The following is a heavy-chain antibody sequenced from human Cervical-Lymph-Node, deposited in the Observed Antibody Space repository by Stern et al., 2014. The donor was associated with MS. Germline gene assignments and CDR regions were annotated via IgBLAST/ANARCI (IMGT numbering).Heavy chain of an antibody. Sequence: VHLVESGSELKKPGASVTVSCKASGYTFTKYLLHWVRQAPGQGLEWMGWINSNTGAPMYARDFAGRFVFSLDTSVTTAYLQISRLKTEDTAVYYCARDMSDFWSDYGHNWFDPWGQGTLVTVSS. CDR2: INSNTGAP. D-gene: IGHD3-3*01. CDR3: ARDMSDFWSDYGHNWFDP. J-gene: IGHJ5*02. V-gene: IGHV7-4-1*02. CDR1: GYTFTKYL.